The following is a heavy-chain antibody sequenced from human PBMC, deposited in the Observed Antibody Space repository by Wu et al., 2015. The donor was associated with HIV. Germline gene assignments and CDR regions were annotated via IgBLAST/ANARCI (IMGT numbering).Heavy chain of an antibody. CDR2: ILPIFGAA. Sequence: QVHLVQSGTEIKKPGSSVKVSCKASGGTFSSYAINWVRQAPGQGLEWMGRILPIFGAADYAQKVHGRVTITADESTATSYMELSSLRSEDTAVYYCARSPYHYDPGRFYDTFDIWAKGQRSPSLQ. J-gene: IGHJ3*02. CDR3: ARSPYHYDPGRFYDTFDI. CDR1: GGTFSSYA. D-gene: IGHD3-10*01. V-gene: IGHV1-69*13.